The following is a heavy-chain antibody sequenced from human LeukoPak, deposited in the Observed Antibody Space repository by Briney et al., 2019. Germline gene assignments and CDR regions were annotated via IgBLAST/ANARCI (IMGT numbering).Heavy chain of an antibody. CDR2: ISISHSYI. CDR1: GSTFSSYN. V-gene: IGHV3-21*01. Sequence: GGSLRLSCAASGSTFSSYNMNWVRQAPGKGLEWVSSISISHSYISYADSVKGRFTISRDNAKNSLFLQMNSLRAEDTALYYCARDGMSGSPYAFDIWGQGTMVTVSS. D-gene: IGHD1-26*01. CDR3: ARDGMSGSPYAFDI. J-gene: IGHJ3*02.